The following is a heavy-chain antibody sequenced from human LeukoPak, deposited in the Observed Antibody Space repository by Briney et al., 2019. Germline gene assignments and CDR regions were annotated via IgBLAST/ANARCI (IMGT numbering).Heavy chain of an antibody. J-gene: IGHJ4*02. Sequence: SETLSLTCTVSGGSISSSSYYWGWIRQPPGRGLEWIGSIYYSGSTYYNPSLKSRVTISVDTSKNQFSLKLSSVTAADTATYYCARETSLAGFASGLGFNYWGQGILVTVSS. CDR1: GGSISSSSYY. CDR2: IYYSGST. D-gene: IGHD6-19*01. V-gene: IGHV4-39*02. CDR3: ARETSLAGFASGLGFNY.